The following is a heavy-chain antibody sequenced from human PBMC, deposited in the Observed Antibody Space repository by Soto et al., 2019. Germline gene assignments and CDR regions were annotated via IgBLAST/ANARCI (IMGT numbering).Heavy chain of an antibody. J-gene: IGHJ4*02. CDR3: ARDGVVVTYGGASAEWGIDS. V-gene: IGHV4-31*03. CDR2: VYSGGPT. CDR1: GDSITSGVHY. D-gene: IGHD3-16*01. Sequence: QVQLQESGPGLVKPSQTLSLTCTVYGDSITSGVHYWGWIRQLPGKGLHWSWNVYSGGPTYYNPALSGRVAISVDRSKNQLPPKMSCVAAVETAGSCCARDGVVVTYGGASAEWGIDSWGQGTLVTVSS.